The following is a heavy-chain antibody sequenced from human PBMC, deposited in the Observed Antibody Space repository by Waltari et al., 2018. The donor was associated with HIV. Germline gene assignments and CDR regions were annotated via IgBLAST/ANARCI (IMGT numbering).Heavy chain of an antibody. V-gene: IGHV3-33*01. J-gene: IGHJ3*02. Sequence: QVQLVESGGGVVQPGKSLRLPCPPSGFNLFDYGRQWVRQAPGKGLEWVAVIWSNGKNTYFRDSVKGRFTLSRDNSKNTLYLQMNSLRVDDTAVYYCAREMGPFNALDIWGLGTTVTISS. CDR2: IWSNGKNT. D-gene: IGHD2-8*01. CDR3: AREMGPFNALDI. CDR1: GFNLFDYG.